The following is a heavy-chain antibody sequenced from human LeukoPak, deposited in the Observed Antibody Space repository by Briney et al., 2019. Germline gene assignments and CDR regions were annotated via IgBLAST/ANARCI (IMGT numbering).Heavy chain of an antibody. V-gene: IGHV4-61*02. J-gene: IGHJ4*02. CDR3: ARALRRDGQTIDY. CDR2: IHISEST. D-gene: IGHD5-24*01. CDR1: GVSISSGSYY. Sequence: TLSLTCTVSGVSISSGSYYWSWIRQPAGMGLEWIGRIHISESTKYNPSLESRVTISADTSKNQFSLKMTSVTAADTAVYCCARALRRDGQTIDYWGQGTLVTASS.